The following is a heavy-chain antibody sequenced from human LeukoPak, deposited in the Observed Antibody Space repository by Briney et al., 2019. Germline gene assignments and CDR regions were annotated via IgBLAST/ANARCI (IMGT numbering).Heavy chain of an antibody. CDR3: AREFIVVVPTGYYYYMDV. CDR2: IYTSGST. Sequence: SETLSLTCTVPGGSISSYYWSWIRQPAGKGLEWIGRIYTSGSTNYNPSLKSRVTMSVDTSKNQFSLKLSSVTAADTAVYYCAREFIVVVPTGYYYYMDVWGKGTTVTVSS. D-gene: IGHD2-2*01. V-gene: IGHV4-4*07. J-gene: IGHJ6*03. CDR1: GGSISSYY.